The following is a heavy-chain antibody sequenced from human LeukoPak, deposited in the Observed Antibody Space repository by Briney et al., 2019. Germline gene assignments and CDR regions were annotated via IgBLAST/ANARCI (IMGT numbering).Heavy chain of an antibody. CDR2: IYTSGST. CDR3: ARVAGVVIWFGELLYQGAWFDP. V-gene: IGHV4-4*07. Sequence: SETLSLTCTVSGGSICSYYWSWIRQPAGKGLEWIGRIYTSGSTNYNPSLKSRVTMSVDTSKNQFSLKLSSVTAADTAVYYCARVAGVVIWFGELLYQGAWFDPWGQGTLVTVSS. CDR1: GGSICSYY. D-gene: IGHD3-10*01. J-gene: IGHJ5*02.